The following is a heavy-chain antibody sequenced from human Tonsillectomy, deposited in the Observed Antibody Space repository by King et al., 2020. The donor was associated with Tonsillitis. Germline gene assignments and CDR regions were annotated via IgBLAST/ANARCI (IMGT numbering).Heavy chain of an antibody. V-gene: IGHV1-24*01. Sequence: QLVQSGAEVKKPGASVKVSCKVSGYTLTESSMHWVRQAPGKGLEWMGGFDPEDVETIYAQKFQGRVTMTEDTSTDTGYMELSSLRSEDTAVYYCATRRHCSSSSCYTLAAFDIWGQGTMVTVPS. J-gene: IGHJ3*02. CDR1: GYTLTESS. CDR3: ATRRHCSSSSCYTLAAFDI. CDR2: FDPEDVET. D-gene: IGHD2-2*02.